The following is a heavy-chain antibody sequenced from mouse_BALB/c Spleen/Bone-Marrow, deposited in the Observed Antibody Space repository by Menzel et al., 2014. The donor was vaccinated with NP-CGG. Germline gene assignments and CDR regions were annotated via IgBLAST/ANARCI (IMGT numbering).Heavy chain of an antibody. V-gene: IGHV4-1*02. D-gene: IGHD2-1*01. Sequence: EVQLVESGGGLVQPGGSLKLSCAASGFDFSRYWMSWVQQAPGKGLQWIGEINPDSRTINYTPSLKDKFIISRDNAKNTLYLQMSKVRSEDTALYYCARGNYYGHLDYWGQGTTLTVSS. J-gene: IGHJ2*01. CDR2: INPDSRTI. CDR1: GFDFSRYW. CDR3: ARGNYYGHLDY.